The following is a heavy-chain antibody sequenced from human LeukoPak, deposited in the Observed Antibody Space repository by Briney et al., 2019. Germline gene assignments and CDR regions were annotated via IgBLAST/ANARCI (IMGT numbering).Heavy chain of an antibody. CDR3: ARSLVGATAGDY. V-gene: IGHV3-48*04. CDR1: GFTFSSYI. D-gene: IGHD1-26*01. J-gene: IGHJ4*02. CDR2: ISGSSSPI. Sequence: QPGGSLRLSCAASGFTFSSYIMNWVRQAPGKGLEWVSYISGSSSPIYYADSVKGRFTISRDNAKNSLYLQMNSLRAEDTAVYYCARSLVGATAGDYWGQGTLVTVSS.